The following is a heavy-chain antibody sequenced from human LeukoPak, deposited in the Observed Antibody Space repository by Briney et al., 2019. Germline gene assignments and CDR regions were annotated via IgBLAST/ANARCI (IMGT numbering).Heavy chain of an antibody. CDR2: IYSDGAT. J-gene: IGHJ6*04. V-gene: IGHV3-66*02. Sequence: EPGGSLRLSCAASEFSVSSNYMNWVRQAPGKGLEWVSVIYSDGATFYADSVKGRFTISRDSSSNTLFAQMNSLKPGDTGVYYCAGESGLRSGVDVWGVGTTVTVSS. D-gene: IGHD2-8*01. CDR3: AGESGLRSGVDV. CDR1: EFSVSSNY.